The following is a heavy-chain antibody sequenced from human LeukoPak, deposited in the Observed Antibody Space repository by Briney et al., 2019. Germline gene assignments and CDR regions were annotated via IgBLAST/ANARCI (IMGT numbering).Heavy chain of an antibody. V-gene: IGHV4-38-2*01. CDR1: GYSISSYYH. D-gene: IGHD2-21*01. J-gene: IGHJ5*02. CDR2: ISHSGST. Sequence: PSETLSLTCAVSGYSISSYYHWGWIRQPPGKGLEWIGSISHSGSTYYNPSLKSRVTISVDTSKNLFSLKRSSVTASDTAVYYCARQANCGGDCYSFDPWGQGTLVTVSS. CDR3: ARQANCGGDCYSFDP.